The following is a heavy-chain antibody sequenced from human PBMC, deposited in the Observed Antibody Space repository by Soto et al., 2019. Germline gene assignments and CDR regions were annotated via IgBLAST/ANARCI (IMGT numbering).Heavy chain of an antibody. V-gene: IGHV3-23*01. J-gene: IGHJ4*02. CDR2: ISGGGGST. D-gene: IGHD3-9*01. CDR3: AKTETFNGYYNAFDY. Sequence: GGSLRLSCAASGFSFACYALTWVRLAPGKRLEWVAPISGGGGSTYYTDSVKGRFSISRDNSNRVVYLQMGSLTAGDTAVYYCAKTETFNGYYNAFDYWGQGTRVTVSS. CDR1: GFSFACYA.